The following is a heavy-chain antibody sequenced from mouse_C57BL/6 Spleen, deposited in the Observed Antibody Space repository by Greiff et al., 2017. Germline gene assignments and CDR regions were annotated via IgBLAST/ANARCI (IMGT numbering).Heavy chain of an antibody. D-gene: IGHD4-1*01. J-gene: IGHJ2*01. CDR2: IDPETGGT. CDR1: GYTFTDYE. Sequence: QVQLKESGAELVRPGASVTLSCKASGYTFTDYEMHWVKQTPVHGLEWIGAIDPETGGTAYNQKFKGKAILTADKSSSTAYMELRSLTSEDSAVYYCTRSLGPDYWGQGTTLTVSS. CDR3: TRSLGPDY. V-gene: IGHV1-15*01.